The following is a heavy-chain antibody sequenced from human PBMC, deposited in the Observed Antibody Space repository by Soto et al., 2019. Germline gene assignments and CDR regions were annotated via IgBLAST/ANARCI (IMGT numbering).Heavy chain of an antibody. J-gene: IGHJ4*02. Sequence: GGSLRLSCADSGFRFSSYSMSRVRQTPGKGLEWVAAITATCDRTYYADSVTGRFTISRDNSKKTHYLQMTSLRAEDTAMYYCATMNGYFEYWGQGTPVAVSS. D-gene: IGHD3-22*01. V-gene: IGHV3-23*01. CDR2: ITATCDRT. CDR1: GFRFSSYS. CDR3: ATMNGYFEY.